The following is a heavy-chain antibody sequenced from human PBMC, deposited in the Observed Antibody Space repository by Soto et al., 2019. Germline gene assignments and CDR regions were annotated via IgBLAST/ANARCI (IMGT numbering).Heavy chain of an antibody. J-gene: IGHJ4*02. CDR3: ARAVPGSTGTHHSGSGIFYVSPFDY. Sequence: ASETLSVTCTVAGGSVSSGSCCWSWIRQPPGKGLEWIGYIYFSGRAHYSPSLKSRLTISVDPSKNQFSLKLTSVTAADTAVYYCARAVPGSTGTHHSGSGIFYVSPFDYWGQGALVTVSS. CDR2: IYFSGRA. V-gene: IGHV4-61*01. D-gene: IGHD3-10*01. CDR1: GGSVSSGSCC.